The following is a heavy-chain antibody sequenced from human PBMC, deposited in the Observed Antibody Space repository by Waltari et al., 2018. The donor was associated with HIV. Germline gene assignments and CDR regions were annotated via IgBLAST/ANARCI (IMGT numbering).Heavy chain of an antibody. V-gene: IGHV4-39*01. Sequence: QLQLQESGPGLVKPSETLSLTCTVSGGSISSSSYYWGWIRQPPGKGLEWIGSIYYSGSTYYNPSLKSRVTISVDTSKNQFSLKLSSVTAADTAVYYCARLYYYDSSGYYQRNWYFDLWGRGTLVTVSS. J-gene: IGHJ2*01. CDR1: GGSISSSSYY. CDR2: IYYSGST. D-gene: IGHD3-22*01. CDR3: ARLYYYDSSGYYQRNWYFDL.